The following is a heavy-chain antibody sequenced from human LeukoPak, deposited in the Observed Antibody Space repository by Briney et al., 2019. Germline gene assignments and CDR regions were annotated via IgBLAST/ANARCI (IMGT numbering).Heavy chain of an antibody. Sequence: GGSLRPSCAASGFTFSSYGMHWVRQAPGKGLEWVSAISGSGGSTHYADSVKGRFTISRDNSKNTLYLHMSSLRVDDTAVYYCVKEGGLMIRRDYFDYWGQGTLVTVSS. J-gene: IGHJ4*02. CDR1: GFTFSSYG. CDR3: VKEGGLMIRRDYFDY. V-gene: IGHV3-23*01. D-gene: IGHD3-16*01. CDR2: ISGSGGST.